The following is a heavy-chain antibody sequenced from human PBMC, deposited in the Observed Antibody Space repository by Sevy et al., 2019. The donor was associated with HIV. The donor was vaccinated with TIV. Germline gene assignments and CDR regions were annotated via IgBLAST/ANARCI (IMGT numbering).Heavy chain of an antibody. J-gene: IGHJ3*02. Sequence: SETLSLTCAVYGGSFSGYYWSWIRQPPGKGLEWIGEINHSGSTNYNLSLKSRVTISVDTSKNQFSLKLSSVTAADTAVYYSARVQRKTDPIDGFDIWGQGTMVTVSS. CDR2: INHSGST. CDR3: ARVQRKTDPIDGFDI. V-gene: IGHV4-34*01. CDR1: GGSFSGYY.